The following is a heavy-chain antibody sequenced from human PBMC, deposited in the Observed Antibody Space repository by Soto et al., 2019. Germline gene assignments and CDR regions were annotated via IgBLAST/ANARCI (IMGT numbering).Heavy chain of an antibody. CDR1: RMTFSNYW. D-gene: IGHD5-12*01. J-gene: IGHJ4*02. Sequence: PGGSLRLSCVASRMTFSNYWMNWVRQTPGKGLEWVANISPDGSAKAYVDSVKGRFTVSRDNAKNSFYLQMNSLRAEDTAVYFCAAWDISNPWGQGTLVTVSS. V-gene: IGHV3-7*01. CDR3: AAWDISNP. CDR2: ISPDGSAK.